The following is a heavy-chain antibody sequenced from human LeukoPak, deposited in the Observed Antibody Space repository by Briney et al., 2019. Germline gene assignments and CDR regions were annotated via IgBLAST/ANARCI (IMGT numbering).Heavy chain of an antibody. D-gene: IGHD3-3*01. CDR2: IYYSGST. CDR1: GGSISSYY. V-gene: IGHV4-59*01. J-gene: IGHJ4*02. Sequence: SETLSLTCTVSGGSISSYYWSWIRQPPGKGLEWIGYIYYSGSTNYNPSLKSRVTISVDASKNQFSLKLSSVTAADTAVYYCARFSDQIAIFGVVNYLLGDWGQGILVTVSS. CDR3: ARFSDQIAIFGVVNYLLGD.